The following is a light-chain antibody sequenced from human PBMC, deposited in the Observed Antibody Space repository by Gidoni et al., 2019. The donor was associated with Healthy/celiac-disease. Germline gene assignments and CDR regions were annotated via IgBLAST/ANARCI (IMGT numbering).Light chain of an antibody. V-gene: IGKV3-15*01. CDR3: QQYNNWYT. Sequence: EILMTQSPATLSVSPGERATLSSRTSKSVSSNLAWYQQKPGQAHRLLIYGASTRATGIPARFSGSGSGTDFTLTISSLQSEDVAVYYCQQYNNWYTFGQGTKLEIK. CDR1: KSVSSN. CDR2: GAS. J-gene: IGKJ2*01.